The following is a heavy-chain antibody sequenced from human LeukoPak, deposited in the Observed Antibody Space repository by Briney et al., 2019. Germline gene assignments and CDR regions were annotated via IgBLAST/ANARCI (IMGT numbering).Heavy chain of an antibody. CDR3: AREGEITMDAFDI. CDR2: IYSGGST. Sequence: GGSLRLSCAASGFTVSSNYMSWVRQAPGKGLEWVSVIYSGGSTYYADSVKGRFTISRDNSKNTLYLQMNSLRAEDTAVYYCAREGEITMDAFDIWGQGTMATVSS. CDR1: GFTVSSNY. J-gene: IGHJ3*02. V-gene: IGHV3-53*01. D-gene: IGHD3-10*01.